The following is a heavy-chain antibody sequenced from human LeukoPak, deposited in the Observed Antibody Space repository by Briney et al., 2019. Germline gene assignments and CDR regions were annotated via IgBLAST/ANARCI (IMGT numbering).Heavy chain of an antibody. CDR3: AREGLYCSGGSCYSVPNWFDP. Sequence: GGSLRLSCAASGFTFSSYAMSWVRQAPGKGLEWVSAISGSGGSTYYADSVKGRFTISRDNSQNTLYLQMNSLRAEDTAVYYCAREGLYCSGGSCYSVPNWFDPWGQGTLVTVSS. CDR2: ISGSGGST. CDR1: GFTFSSYA. V-gene: IGHV3-23*01. J-gene: IGHJ5*02. D-gene: IGHD2-15*01.